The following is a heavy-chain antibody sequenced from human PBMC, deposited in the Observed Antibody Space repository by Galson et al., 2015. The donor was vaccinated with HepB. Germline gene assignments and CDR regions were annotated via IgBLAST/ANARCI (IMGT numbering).Heavy chain of an antibody. Sequence: SLRLSCAASGFTFSSYGMYWVRQAPGKGLEWVAFIRYDGSNKYYADSVKGRFTITRDNSKNTLYLQMNSLRAEDTAVYYCAKDFGGLARDYWGQGTLVTVSS. J-gene: IGHJ4*02. CDR3: AKDFGGLARDY. CDR1: GFTFSSYG. V-gene: IGHV3-30*02. CDR2: IRYDGSNK. D-gene: IGHD4-23*01.